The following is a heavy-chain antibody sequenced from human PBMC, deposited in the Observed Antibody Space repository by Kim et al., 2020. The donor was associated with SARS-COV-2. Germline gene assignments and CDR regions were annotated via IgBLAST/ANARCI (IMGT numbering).Heavy chain of an antibody. CDR3: ATDPFRWQLVASDDFDY. D-gene: IGHD6-13*01. CDR1: GYTLTELS. Sequence: ASVKVSCKVSGYTLTELSMHWVRQAPGKGLEWMGGFDPEDGETIYAQKFQGRVTMTEDTSTDTAYMELSSLRSEDTAVYYCATDPFRWQLVASDDFDYWGQGTLVTVSS. V-gene: IGHV1-24*01. CDR2: FDPEDGET. J-gene: IGHJ4*02.